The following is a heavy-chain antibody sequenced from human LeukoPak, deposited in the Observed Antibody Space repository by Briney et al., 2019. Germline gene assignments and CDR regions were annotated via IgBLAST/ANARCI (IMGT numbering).Heavy chain of an antibody. Sequence: GGSLRLSCAASGFTFSSYGMHWVRQAPGKGLEWVSGISWNSGSIGYADSVKGRFTISRDNAKNSLYLQMNSLRAEDMALYYCAKDMGEYSSSSDAFDIWGQGTMVTVSS. CDR2: ISWNSGSI. CDR1: GFTFSSYG. V-gene: IGHV3-9*03. J-gene: IGHJ3*02. D-gene: IGHD6-6*01. CDR3: AKDMGEYSSSSDAFDI.